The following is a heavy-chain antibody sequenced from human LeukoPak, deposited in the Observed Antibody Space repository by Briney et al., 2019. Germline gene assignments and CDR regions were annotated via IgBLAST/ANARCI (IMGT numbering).Heavy chain of an antibody. CDR1: GFRFSNHW. CDR3: AREAVAGSYFDY. D-gene: IGHD6-19*01. Sequence: PGGSLRLSCVVSGFRFSNHWISWVRQAPGKGLEWVASIKQDGSEKLYVDSVKGRFTISRDNAKNSLYLQMNSLRAEDTAVYYCAREAVAGSYFDYWGQGTLVSVSS. J-gene: IGHJ4*02. CDR2: IKQDGSEK. V-gene: IGHV3-7*01.